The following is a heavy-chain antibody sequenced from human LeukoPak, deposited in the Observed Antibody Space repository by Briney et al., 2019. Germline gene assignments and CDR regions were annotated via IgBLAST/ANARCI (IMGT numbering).Heavy chain of an antibody. CDR3: ARDRADYDSSYATYYYYYMDV. CDR1: GFTFSSYE. V-gene: IGHV3-48*03. Sequence: GGSLRLSCTASGFTFSSYEMNWVRQAPGKGLEWVSYISSSGSTIYYADSVKGRFTISRDNAKNSLYLQMNSLRAEDTAVYYCARDRADYDSSYATYYYYYMDVWGKGTTVTISS. CDR2: ISSSGSTI. J-gene: IGHJ6*03. D-gene: IGHD3-22*01.